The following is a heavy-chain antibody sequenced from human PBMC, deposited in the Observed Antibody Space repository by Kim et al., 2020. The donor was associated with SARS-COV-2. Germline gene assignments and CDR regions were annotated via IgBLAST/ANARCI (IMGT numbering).Heavy chain of an antibody. J-gene: IGHJ4*02. D-gene: IGHD3-16*01. CDR2: T. V-gene: IGHV1-2*02. Sequence: TNYAQKFQGRVTMTRDTSISTAYMELSRLRSDDTAVYYCARDSPEGGSDYWGQGTLVTVSS. CDR3: ARDSPEGGSDY.